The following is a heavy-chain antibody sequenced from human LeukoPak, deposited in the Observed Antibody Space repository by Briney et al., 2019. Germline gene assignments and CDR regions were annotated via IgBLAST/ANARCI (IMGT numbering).Heavy chain of an antibody. CDR2: ISSSGSTI. CDR3: AELGITMIGGV. V-gene: IGHV3-48*03. D-gene: IGHD3-10*02. Sequence: GGTLRLSCAVSGFTFNKYAMSWVRQSPGKGLEWVSYISSSGSTIYYADSVKGRFTISRDNAKNSLYLQMNSLRAEDTAVYYCAELGITMIGGVWGKGTTVTISS. CDR1: GFTFNKYA. J-gene: IGHJ6*04.